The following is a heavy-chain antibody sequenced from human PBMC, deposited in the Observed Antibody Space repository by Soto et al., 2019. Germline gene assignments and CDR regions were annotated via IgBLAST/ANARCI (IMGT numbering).Heavy chain of an antibody. Sequence: QVQLVESGGGVVQPGKSLRLSCAASGFTISSYAMHWVRQAPGKGLEWVAVISYAGSNKYYADSVKGRFTISRDNSKNTLDLQMDSLRDEDTAMYHCARGGGSSWSTFDYWGQGTLVTVSS. D-gene: IGHD6-13*01. CDR3: ARGGGSSWSTFDY. V-gene: IGHV3-30-3*01. J-gene: IGHJ4*02. CDR1: GFTISSYA. CDR2: ISYAGSNK.